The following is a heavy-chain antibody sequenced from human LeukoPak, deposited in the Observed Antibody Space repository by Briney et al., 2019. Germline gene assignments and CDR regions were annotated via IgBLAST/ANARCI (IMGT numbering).Heavy chain of an antibody. CDR3: ARHAYYDFVTGLFDP. Sequence: SETLSLTCTVSGGSISSSNYYWGWIRQPPGKGLEWIGSIYYGGNTYYNSSLKSRVTISVDTSKNHFSLKLNSVTAADTAVYYCARHAYYDFVTGLFDPWGQGTLVTVSS. V-gene: IGHV4-39*01. J-gene: IGHJ5*02. D-gene: IGHD3-3*01. CDR2: IYYGGNT. CDR1: GGSISSSNYY.